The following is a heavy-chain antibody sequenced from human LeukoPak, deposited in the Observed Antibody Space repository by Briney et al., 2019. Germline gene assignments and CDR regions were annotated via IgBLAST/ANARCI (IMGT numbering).Heavy chain of an antibody. J-gene: IGHJ4*02. CDR1: GGSISSYY. CDR2: IYYSGST. V-gene: IGHV4-59*08. Sequence: SETLSLTCTVSGGSISSYYWSWIRQPPGKGLEWIGYIYYSGSTNYNPSLKSRVTISVDTSKNQFSLKLSSVTAADTAVYYCARQYGGNVHNYFDYWGQGTLVTVSS. CDR3: ARQYGGNVHNYFDY. D-gene: IGHD4-23*01.